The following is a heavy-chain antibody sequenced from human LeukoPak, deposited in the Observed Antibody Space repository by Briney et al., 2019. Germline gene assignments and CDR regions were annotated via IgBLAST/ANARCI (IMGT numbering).Heavy chain of an antibody. J-gene: IGHJ4*02. Sequence: GESLRLSCAASGFSVGSNFMSWVRQAPGKGLEWVSVIYSDGTTYYVDSVKGRFTISRDNSKNTLYLQMNSLRAEDTAVYYCARDSYFETTGYYYSDYWGQGTLVTVSS. D-gene: IGHD3-22*01. CDR2: IYSDGTT. V-gene: IGHV3-53*01. CDR1: GFSVGSNF. CDR3: ARDSYFETTGYYYSDY.